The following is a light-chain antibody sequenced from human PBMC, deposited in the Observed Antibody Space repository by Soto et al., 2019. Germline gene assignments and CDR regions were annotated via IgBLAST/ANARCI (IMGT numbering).Light chain of an antibody. Sequence: QSVLSQPPSASGTPGQGVTISCSGSSSNFGRLTVNWYQHLPGTAPKLVIYSDNQRPSGVPDRFSGSKSGTSASLAISGLQSEDEADYYCVTWDDSLYALVFGGGTKLTVL. CDR2: SDN. CDR3: VTWDDSLYALV. CDR1: SSNFGRLT. V-gene: IGLV1-44*01. J-gene: IGLJ3*02.